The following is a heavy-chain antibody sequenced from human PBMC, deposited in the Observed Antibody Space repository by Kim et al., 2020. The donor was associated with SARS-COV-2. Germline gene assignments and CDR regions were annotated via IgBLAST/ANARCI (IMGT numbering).Heavy chain of an antibody. V-gene: IGHV1-46*01. D-gene: IGHD3-10*01. Sequence: ASVKVSCKASGYTFTSYYIHWVRQAPGQGLEWMGIINPHGGITRYAQRFQGRVTMTRDTSTTTFYMELSSLTSEDTAVYYCARDRGPSPNEFGGLRSFDLWGRGTRVTVSS. CDR1: GYTFTSYY. J-gene: IGHJ2*01. CDR2: INPHGGIT. CDR3: ARDRGPSPNEFGGLRSFDL.